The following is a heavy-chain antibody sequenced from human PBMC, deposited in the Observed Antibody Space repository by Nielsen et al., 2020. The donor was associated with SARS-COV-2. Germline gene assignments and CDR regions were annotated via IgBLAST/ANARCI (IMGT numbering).Heavy chain of an antibody. CDR2: ISGSGGST. Sequence: WIRQPPGKGLEWVSAISGSGGSTYYADSVKGRFTISRDNSKNTLYLQMNSLRAEDTAVYYCARKYCGGDCTAQAPYYGMDVWGQGTTVTVSS. CDR3: ARKYCGGDCTAQAPYYGMDV. D-gene: IGHD2-21*02. V-gene: IGHV3-23*01. J-gene: IGHJ6*02.